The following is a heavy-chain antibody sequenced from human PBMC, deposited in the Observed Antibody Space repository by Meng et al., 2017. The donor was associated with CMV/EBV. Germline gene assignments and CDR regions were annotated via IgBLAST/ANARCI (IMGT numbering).Heavy chain of an antibody. Sequence: GGSLRLSCAASGFTFSSYSMNWVRQAPGKGLEWVSSISSSSSYIYYVDSVKGRFTISRDNAKNSLYLQMNSLRAEDTAVYYCACYYYYGMDVWGQGTTVTVSS. J-gene: IGHJ6*02. CDR1: GFTFSSYS. CDR2: ISSSSSYI. V-gene: IGHV3-21*01. CDR3: ACYYYYGMDV.